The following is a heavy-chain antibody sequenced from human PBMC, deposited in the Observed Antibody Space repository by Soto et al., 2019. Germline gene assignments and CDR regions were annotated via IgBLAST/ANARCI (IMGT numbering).Heavy chain of an antibody. Sequence: QVQLVQSGAEVKKPGSSVKVSCKASGGTFSSYAISWVRQAPGQGLEWLGGIIPIFGTANYAQKFQGRVTITADKSTSTAYMELSSLRYEDTAVYYCARDLPNDKGLAVAGTFDYWGQGTLVTVSS. CDR1: GGTFSSYA. V-gene: IGHV1-69*06. CDR2: IIPIFGTA. D-gene: IGHD6-19*01. CDR3: ARDLPNDKGLAVAGTFDY. J-gene: IGHJ4*02.